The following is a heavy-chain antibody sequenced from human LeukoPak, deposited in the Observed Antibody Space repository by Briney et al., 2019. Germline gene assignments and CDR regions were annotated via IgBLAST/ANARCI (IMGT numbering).Heavy chain of an antibody. CDR3: ARGTGIAAAGSFFEY. J-gene: IGHJ4*02. CDR2: ISYDGRNK. V-gene: IGHV3-30*04. CDR1: GFTFSSYA. D-gene: IGHD6-13*01. Sequence: PGESLKLSCAASGFTFSSYAMHWVRKAPGKGLEWVAVISYDGRNKYYADSVKGRSTISRDNSKNTLYVQMNSLRAEDTAVYYCARGTGIAAAGSFFEYWGQGTLVIVSS.